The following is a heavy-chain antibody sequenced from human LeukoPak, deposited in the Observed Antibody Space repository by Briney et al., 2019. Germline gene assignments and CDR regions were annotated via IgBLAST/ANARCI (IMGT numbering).Heavy chain of an antibody. J-gene: IGHJ4*02. CDR1: GYTFTSYD. CDR2: ISAYNGNT. CDR3: GREGVYVDY. Sequence: GASVKVSCKASGYTFTSYDISWVRQAPGQGLEWMAWISAYNGNTNYAQKLQGRVTMTTDTSTSTPYMELRSLRSEDTAVYYWGREGVYVDYWGQGTLVTVSS. D-gene: IGHD3-10*01. V-gene: IGHV1-18*01.